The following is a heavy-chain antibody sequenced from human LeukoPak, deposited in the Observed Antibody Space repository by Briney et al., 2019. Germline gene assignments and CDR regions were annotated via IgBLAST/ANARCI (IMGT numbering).Heavy chain of an antibody. CDR2: IRNKANGGTT. Sequence: GRSLSLFCTPSGFTFSDYAVSWVRQAAGRGLEWIGFIRNKANGGTTEYAASVKGRFTISRDDYKTIAHLQMSSLKTEDTAVYYCSRFYSSGWASGAFDIWGQGTMVTVSS. D-gene: IGHD3-22*01. V-gene: IGHV3-49*04. CDR1: GFTFSDYA. CDR3: SRFYSSGWASGAFDI. J-gene: IGHJ3*02.